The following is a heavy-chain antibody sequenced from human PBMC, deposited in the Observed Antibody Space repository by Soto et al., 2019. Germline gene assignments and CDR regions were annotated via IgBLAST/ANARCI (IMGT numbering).Heavy chain of an antibody. Sequence: QLQLQESGPGLVKPSETLSLTCTVSGGSISSSSYYWGWIRQPPGKGLEWIGSIYYSGSTYDNPTLQSRLTTPVDTSKNQFALKLSSVTAADPAVYYCTRESGTDSGYWGQGTLVTASS. CDR2: IYYSGST. CDR1: GGSISSSSYY. D-gene: IGHD1-7*01. V-gene: IGHV4-39*02. CDR3: TRESGTDSGY. J-gene: IGHJ4*02.